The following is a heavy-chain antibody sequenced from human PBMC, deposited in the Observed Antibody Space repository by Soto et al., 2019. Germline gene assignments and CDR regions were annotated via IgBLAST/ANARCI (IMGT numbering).Heavy chain of an antibody. J-gene: IGHJ4*02. CDR1: GFIFSDHY. CDR2: IKNKANSYTT. CDR3: TRISLVGATGGRYFDY. Sequence: VQLVESGGGLVQPGGSLRLSCAASGFIFSDHYRDWVRQAPGNGLEWVGRIKNKANSYTTEYAASVKGRFTISRDDSKNSLYLQMNSLKTEDTAVYYCTRISLVGATGGRYFDYWGQGTLLTVSS. V-gene: IGHV3-72*01. D-gene: IGHD1-26*01.